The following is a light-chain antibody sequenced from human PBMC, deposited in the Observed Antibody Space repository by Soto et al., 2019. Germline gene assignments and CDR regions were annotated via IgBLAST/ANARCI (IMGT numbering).Light chain of an antibody. CDR1: QSVLNSFNNKNY. Sequence: DIVMAQSPDSLILSLGERATINCKSSQSVLNSFNNKNYVAWYQQKPGQPPKLLIYWASSRQSGVPDRFSGSGSGTDFALTISSLQAEDVAVYYCQQYYTTPYTFGQGTKLEIK. CDR2: WAS. V-gene: IGKV4-1*01. J-gene: IGKJ2*01. CDR3: QQYYTTPYT.